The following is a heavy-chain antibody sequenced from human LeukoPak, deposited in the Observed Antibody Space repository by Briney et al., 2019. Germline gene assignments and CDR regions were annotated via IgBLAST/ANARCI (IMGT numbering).Heavy chain of an antibody. Sequence: SETLSLTCTVSGGSISSYYWSWIRQPAGKGLEWIGCIYTSGSTNYNPSLKSRVTMSVDTSKNQFSLKLSSVTAADTAVYYCARGYSSGWHFDYWGEGTLVTVSS. CDR1: GGSISSYY. D-gene: IGHD6-19*01. CDR3: ARGYSSGWHFDY. CDR2: IYTSGST. V-gene: IGHV4-4*07. J-gene: IGHJ4*02.